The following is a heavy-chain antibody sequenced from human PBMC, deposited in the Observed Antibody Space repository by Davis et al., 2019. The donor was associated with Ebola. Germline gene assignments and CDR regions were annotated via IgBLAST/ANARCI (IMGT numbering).Heavy chain of an antibody. CDR1: GYTFTSYG. CDR3: ARERGIVGATKSIDY. CDR2: ISAYNGNT. Sequence: ASVKVSCKASGYTFTSYGISWVRQAPGQGLEWMGWISAYNGNTNYAQKLQGRVTMTTDTSTSTAYMELRSLRSDDTAVYYCARERGIVGATKSIDYWGQGTLVTVSS. J-gene: IGHJ4*02. V-gene: IGHV1-18*01. D-gene: IGHD1-26*01.